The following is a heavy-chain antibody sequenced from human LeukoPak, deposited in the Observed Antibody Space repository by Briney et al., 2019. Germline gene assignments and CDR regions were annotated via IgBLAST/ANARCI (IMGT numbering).Heavy chain of an antibody. D-gene: IGHD2-2*01. CDR2: INHSGST. CDR3: ARRGVPAAIYHFDY. J-gene: IGHJ4*02. Sequence: SETLSLTCAVYGGSFSGYYWSWIRQPPGKGLEWIGEINHSGSTNYNPSLKSRVTISVDTSKNQFSLKLSSVTAADTAVYYCARRGVPAAIYHFDYWGQGTLVTVSS. CDR1: GGSFSGYY. V-gene: IGHV4-34*01.